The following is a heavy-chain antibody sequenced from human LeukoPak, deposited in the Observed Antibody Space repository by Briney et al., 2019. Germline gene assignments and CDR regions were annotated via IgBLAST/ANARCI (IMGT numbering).Heavy chain of an antibody. Sequence: SETLSLTCAVSGGSISSSNWWSWVRQPPGKGLECIGEIYHSGSTNYNPSLKSRVTISVDKSKNQFSLKLSSVTAADTAVYYCARETPATTGRGYFDYWGQGTLVTVSS. CDR1: GGSISSSNW. D-gene: IGHD3-10*01. V-gene: IGHV4-4*02. CDR2: IYHSGST. J-gene: IGHJ4*02. CDR3: ARETPATTGRGYFDY.